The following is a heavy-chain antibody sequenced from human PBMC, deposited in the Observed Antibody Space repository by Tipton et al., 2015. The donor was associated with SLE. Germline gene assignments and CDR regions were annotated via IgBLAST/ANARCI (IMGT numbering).Heavy chain of an antibody. D-gene: IGHD2-21*02. Sequence: LRLSCTVSGGSISSSSYYWGWIRQPPGKGLEWIGEINHSGSTNYNPSLKSRVTISVDTSKNQFSLKLSSVTAADTAVYYCARTDYAFDIWGQGTMVTVSS. V-gene: IGHV4-39*07. J-gene: IGHJ3*02. CDR3: ARTDYAFDI. CDR2: INHSGST. CDR1: GGSISSSSYY.